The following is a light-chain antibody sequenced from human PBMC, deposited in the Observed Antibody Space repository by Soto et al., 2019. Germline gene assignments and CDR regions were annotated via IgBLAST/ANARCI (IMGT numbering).Light chain of an antibody. CDR2: DAA. CDR1: YDDVDIYRF. CDR3: CSYAGSNTRM. V-gene: IGLV2-11*01. J-gene: IGLJ3*02. Sequence: QSALTQPRSVSGSPGQSVTISCTGSYDDVDIYRFVSWYQQEPGKAPKLIIFDAAKRPSGVPDRFSGSSSGNTASLTISGLQADEEGHYYFCSYAGSNTRMFGGWTKLTVL.